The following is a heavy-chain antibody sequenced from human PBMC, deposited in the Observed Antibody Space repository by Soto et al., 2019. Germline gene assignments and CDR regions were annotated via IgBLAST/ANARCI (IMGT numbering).Heavy chain of an antibody. CDR2: FDPEDGET. J-gene: IGHJ4*02. Sequence: ASVKVSCKVSGYTLTELSMHWVRQAPGKGLEWMGGFDPEDGETIYAQKFQGRVTMTEDTSTDTAYMELSSLRSEDTAVYYCATEKVTMVRGVIITRLYYFDYWGQGTLVTVSS. D-gene: IGHD3-10*01. CDR1: GYTLTELS. CDR3: ATEKVTMVRGVIITRLYYFDY. V-gene: IGHV1-24*01.